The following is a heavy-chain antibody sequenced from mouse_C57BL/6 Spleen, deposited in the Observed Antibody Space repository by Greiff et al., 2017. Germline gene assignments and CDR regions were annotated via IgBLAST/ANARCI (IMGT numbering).Heavy chain of an antibody. CDR2: IYPGSGNT. Sequence: VQLQQSGAELVRPGASVKLSCKASGYTFTDYYINWVKQRPGQGLEWIARIYPGSGNTYYNEKFKGKATLTAEKSSSTAYMQLSSLTSEDSAVYFCARGAYYGSSPWFAYWGQGTLVTVSA. J-gene: IGHJ3*01. D-gene: IGHD1-1*01. CDR3: ARGAYYGSSPWFAY. CDR1: GYTFTDYY. V-gene: IGHV1-76*01.